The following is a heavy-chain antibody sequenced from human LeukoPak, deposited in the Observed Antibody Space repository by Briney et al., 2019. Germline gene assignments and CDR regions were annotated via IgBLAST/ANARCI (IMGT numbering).Heavy chain of an antibody. J-gene: IGHJ4*02. V-gene: IGHV3-30*18. CDR1: GFTFSSYG. Sequence: GGSLRLSCAASGFTFSSYGMHWVGQAPGKGLEWVAVISYDGSSKYYADSVKGRFTISRDNSKNTLYLQMNSLRAEDTAVYYCAKALAAAVDYWGQGTLVTVSS. CDR2: ISYDGSSK. D-gene: IGHD6-13*01. CDR3: AKALAAAVDY.